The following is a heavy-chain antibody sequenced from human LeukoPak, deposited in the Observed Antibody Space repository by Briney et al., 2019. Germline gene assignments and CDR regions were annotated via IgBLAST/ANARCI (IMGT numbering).Heavy chain of an antibody. D-gene: IGHD3-10*01. CDR3: ARDPFITMDV. CDR1: GFSFSSYS. CDR2: IGSSSSDI. V-gene: IGHV3-21*01. Sequence: GGSLRLSCAASGFSFSSYSMNWVRQAPGKGLEWVSFIGSSSSDIQYADSVKGRFTISRDNAKNSLYLHMNSLRVEDTAVYYCARDPFITMDVWGQGTTVTVSS. J-gene: IGHJ6*02.